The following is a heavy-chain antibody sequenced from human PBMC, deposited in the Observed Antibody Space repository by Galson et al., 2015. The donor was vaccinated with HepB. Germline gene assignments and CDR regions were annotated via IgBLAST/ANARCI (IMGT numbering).Heavy chain of an antibody. CDR1: GYTYTDYY. D-gene: IGHD1-7*01. CDR2: INPNTGGT. J-gene: IGHJ6*02. CDR3: AREGRAGPNYYASDV. V-gene: IGHV1-2*02. Sequence: SVKVSCKASGYTYTDYYIHCVRQAPGQGLEWMGWINPNTGGTDYAQKFQGRVTMTTDTSISTAYMELSRLRSDDTAVYYCAREGRAGPNYYASDVWGPGTTVTVSS.